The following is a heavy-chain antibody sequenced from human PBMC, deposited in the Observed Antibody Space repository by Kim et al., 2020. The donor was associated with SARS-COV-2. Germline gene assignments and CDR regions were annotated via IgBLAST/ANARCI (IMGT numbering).Heavy chain of an antibody. D-gene: IGHD3-3*01. Sequence: SVKGRFTISRDNAKNTLYLQINSLRAEDTAVYYCARAGGTAYDFWSGYSDWGQGTLVTVSS. V-gene: IGHV3-74*01. CDR3: ARAGGTAYDFWSGYSD. J-gene: IGHJ4*02.